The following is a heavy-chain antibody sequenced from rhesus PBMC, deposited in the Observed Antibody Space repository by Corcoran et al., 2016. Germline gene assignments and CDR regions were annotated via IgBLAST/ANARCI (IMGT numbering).Heavy chain of an antibody. CDR3: TRGGYCTGSGCYGLDS. CDR2: ISTYNGNK. J-gene: IGHJ6*01. V-gene: IGHV1-180*01. Sequence: QVQLVQSGAEIKQPGASVKLSCKASGYTFTSYYMHWVRQAPGQGLEWIGLISTYNGNKGCAKNFQGKVTITTDASTSTGYMELSSLRSEDTAVYYCTRGGYCTGSGCYGLDSWGQGVVVTVSS. CDR1: GYTFTSYY. D-gene: IGHD2-21*01.